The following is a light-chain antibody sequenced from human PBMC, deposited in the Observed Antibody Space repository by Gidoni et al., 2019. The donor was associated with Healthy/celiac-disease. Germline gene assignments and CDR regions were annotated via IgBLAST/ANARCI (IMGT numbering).Light chain of an antibody. CDR3: QQSYSTPHT. J-gene: IGKJ4*01. Sequence: DIPMTQSPSSLSASVGDRVTITCRASQSISSYLNWYQQKPGKAPKLLIYAASSLQSGVPSRFSGSGSGTDFTLTISSLQPEDFATYYCQQSYSTPHTFGGXTKVEIK. CDR1: QSISSY. V-gene: IGKV1-39*01. CDR2: AAS.